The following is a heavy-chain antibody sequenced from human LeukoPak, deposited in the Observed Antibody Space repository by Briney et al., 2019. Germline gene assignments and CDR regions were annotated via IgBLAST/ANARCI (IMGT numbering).Heavy chain of an antibody. CDR1: GDSVSSNSAA. Sequence: SQTLSLTCAISGDSVSSNSAAWNWIRQSPSRGLEWLGRTYYRSKRYNDYAVSVKSRITINPDTSKNQFSLQLNSVTPEDTAVYYCARGDEATVTTRPYRRHAFDIWGQGTMVTVSS. CDR3: ARGDEATVTTRPYRRHAFDI. J-gene: IGHJ3*02. D-gene: IGHD4-17*01. CDR2: TYYRSKRYN. V-gene: IGHV6-1*01.